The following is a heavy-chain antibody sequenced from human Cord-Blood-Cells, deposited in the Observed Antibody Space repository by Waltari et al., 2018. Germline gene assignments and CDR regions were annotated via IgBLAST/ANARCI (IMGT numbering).Heavy chain of an antibody. CDR3: ARPHSSSDAFDI. Sequence: QLQLQESGPGLVQPSETLSLTCTVSGGSISSSSYYWGWIRQPPGKGLEWIGSIYYSGSTYYNPSLKSRVTISVDTSKNQFSLKLSSVTAADTAVYYCARPHSSSDAFDIWGQGTMVTVSS. D-gene: IGHD6-6*01. CDR1: GGSISSSSYY. CDR2: IYYSGST. J-gene: IGHJ3*02. V-gene: IGHV4-39*01.